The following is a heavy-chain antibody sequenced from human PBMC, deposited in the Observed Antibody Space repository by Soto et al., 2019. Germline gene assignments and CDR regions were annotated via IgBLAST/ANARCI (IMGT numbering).Heavy chain of an antibody. D-gene: IGHD5-12*01. J-gene: IGHJ4*02. Sequence: PSETLSLTCTVSGGSISSSSYYWGWIRQPPGKGLEWIGSIYYSGSTYYNPSLKSRVTISVDTSKNQFSLKLSSVTAADTAVYYCARAKGSGSLFDYWGQGTLVTVSS. V-gene: IGHV4-39*01. CDR1: GGSISSSSYY. CDR2: IYYSGST. CDR3: ARAKGSGSLFDY.